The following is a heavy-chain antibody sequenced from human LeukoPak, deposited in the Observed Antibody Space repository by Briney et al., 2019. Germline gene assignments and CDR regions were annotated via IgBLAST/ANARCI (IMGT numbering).Heavy chain of an antibody. CDR3: ARGYSDSRGYSNTFDI. CDR1: GASISSSY. V-gene: IGHV4-59*01. CDR2: INYSGNT. Sequence: KPSETLSLTCAVSGASISSSYWSWIRQPPWKGLEWIGYINYSGNTKYNPSLESRVTISVDASNNQFSLRLSSVTAADTAFYYCARGYSDSRGYSNTFDIWGQGTLVTVSS. D-gene: IGHD3-22*01. J-gene: IGHJ3*02.